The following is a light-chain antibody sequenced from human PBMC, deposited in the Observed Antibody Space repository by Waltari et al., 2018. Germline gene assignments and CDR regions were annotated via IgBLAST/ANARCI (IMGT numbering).Light chain of an antibody. V-gene: IGKV1-9*01. CDR2: AAS. Sequence: DIQLTQSPSFLSASVGDRVTITCRASQGICSYLCWYHLKPGSAPKLLIYAASSLQSGVPSRFMGSGFGTDFTLTISSLQPEDFATYYCQQLNSYPLTFGGGTKVE. CDR3: QQLNSYPLT. J-gene: IGKJ4*01. CDR1: QGICSY.